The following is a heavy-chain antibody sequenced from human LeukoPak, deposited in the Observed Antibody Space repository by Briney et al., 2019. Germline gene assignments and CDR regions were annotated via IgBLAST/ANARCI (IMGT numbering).Heavy chain of an antibody. D-gene: IGHD3-22*01. Sequence: GRSLRLSCAASGFIFSSYAMHWVRQAPGKGLEWVAVIWYDGSNKYYADSVKGRFTVSRDNSKNTLYLQMNSLRAEDTAVYYCARASSGYYWDFDYWGQGALVTVSS. CDR1: GFIFSSYA. CDR2: IWYDGSNK. J-gene: IGHJ4*02. V-gene: IGHV3-33*01. CDR3: ARASSGYYWDFDY.